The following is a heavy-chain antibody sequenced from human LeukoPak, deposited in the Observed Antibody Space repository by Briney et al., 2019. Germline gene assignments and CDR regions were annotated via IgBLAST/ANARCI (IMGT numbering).Heavy chain of an antibody. CDR1: GFTFSSYG. CDR3: ARSGEENEARPNCSSTSCRLYYYMDV. D-gene: IGHD2-2*01. CDR2: ISYDGSNK. V-gene: IGHV3-30*03. J-gene: IGHJ6*03. Sequence: GRSLRLSCAASGFTFSSYGMHWVRQAPGKGLEWVAVISYDGSNKYYADSVKGRFTISRDNSKNTLYLQMNSLRAEDTAVYYCARSGEENEARPNCSSTSCRLYYYMDVWGKGTTVTVSS.